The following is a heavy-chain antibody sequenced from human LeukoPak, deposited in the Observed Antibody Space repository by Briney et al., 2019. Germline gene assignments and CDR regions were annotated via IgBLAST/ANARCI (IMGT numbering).Heavy chain of an antibody. J-gene: IGHJ1*01. CDR1: GFAFSSNA. CDR2: ISGGGDYT. V-gene: IGHV3-23*01. CDR3: AKESYYGSGSYKYFQH. Sequence: PGGSLRLSCAASGFAFSSNARSWVRQAPGKGLEWVSTISGGGDYTSYADSVKGRFTISRDNPKNTLYLQMNSLRAEDTAAYYCAKESYYGSGSYKYFQHWGQGTLVTASS. D-gene: IGHD3-10*01.